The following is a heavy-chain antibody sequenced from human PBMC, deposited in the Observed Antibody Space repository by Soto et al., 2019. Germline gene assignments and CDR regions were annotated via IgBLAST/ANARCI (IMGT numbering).Heavy chain of an antibody. CDR2: IYYSGST. J-gene: IGHJ4*02. CDR1: GGSISSGGYY. V-gene: IGHV4-31*03. Sequence: QVQLQESGPGLVKRSQTLSLTCTVSGGSISSGGYYWSWIRQHPGKGLEWIGYIYYSGSTYYNPSLKSRVTISVDTSKNQFSLKLSSVTAADTAVYYCARVEGYCSGGSCLFDYWGQGTLVTVSS. CDR3: ARVEGYCSGGSCLFDY. D-gene: IGHD2-15*01.